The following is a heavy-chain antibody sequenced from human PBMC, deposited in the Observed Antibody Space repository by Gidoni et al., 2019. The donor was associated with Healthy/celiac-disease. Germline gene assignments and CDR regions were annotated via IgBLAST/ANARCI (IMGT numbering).Heavy chain of an antibody. CDR1: GGTFSSYA. Sequence: QMPLVQSGAEVKKPGSSVQDSCKACGGTFSSYATSWVRQAPGQGLEWMGGIIPIFGTANYAQKVQGRVTITADESTSTAYMELSSLRSEDTAVYYCARVRSTRSSSWQKAEYFQHWGQGTLVTVSS. D-gene: IGHD6-13*01. V-gene: IGHV1-69*01. CDR2: IIPIFGTA. J-gene: IGHJ1*01. CDR3: ARVRSTRSSSWQKAEYFQH.